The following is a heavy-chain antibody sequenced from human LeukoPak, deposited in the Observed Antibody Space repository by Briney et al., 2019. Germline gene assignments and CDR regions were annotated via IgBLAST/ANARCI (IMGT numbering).Heavy chain of an antibody. CDR2: ISGSGGST. CDR3: AKDFAVQGAFYLDY. CDR1: GFTFSSYA. Sequence: PGGSLRLSCAASGFTFSSYAMSWVRQAPGKGLEWVSAISGSGGSTYYADSVKGRFTISRDNSKNTLYLQMTSLRAEDPAVYYCAKDFAVQGAFYLDYWRQRTLVSVSS. V-gene: IGHV3-23*01. D-gene: IGHD3-10*01. J-gene: IGHJ4*02.